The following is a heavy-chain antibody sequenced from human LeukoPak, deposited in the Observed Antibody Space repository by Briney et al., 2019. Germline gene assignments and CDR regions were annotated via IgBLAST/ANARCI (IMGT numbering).Heavy chain of an antibody. CDR1: GGSFSGYY. D-gene: IGHD6-19*01. V-gene: IGHV4-34*01. J-gene: IGHJ4*02. CDR2: INHSGST. CDR3: ARGDPIAVADY. Sequence: SETLSLTCAVYGGSFSGYYWSWIRQPPGKGLEWIGEINHSGSTNYNPSLKSRVTMSVDTSKNQFSLKLSSVTAADTAVYYCARGDPIAVADYWGQGTLVTVSS.